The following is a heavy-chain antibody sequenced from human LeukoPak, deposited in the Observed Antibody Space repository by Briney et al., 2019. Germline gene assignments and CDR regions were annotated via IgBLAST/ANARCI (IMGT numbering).Heavy chain of an antibody. D-gene: IGHD3-9*01. CDR3: AKDRGGLRYFGWYDY. CDR2: ISGSGGST. CDR1: GFTFSSYA. J-gene: IGHJ4*02. V-gene: IGHV3-23*01. Sequence: GGSLRLSCAASGFTFSSYAMSWVRQAPGKGLEWVSAISGSGGSTYYADSVKGRFTISRDNSKNTLYLQMNSLRAEDTAVYYCAKDRGGLRYFGWYDYWGQGTLVTVSS.